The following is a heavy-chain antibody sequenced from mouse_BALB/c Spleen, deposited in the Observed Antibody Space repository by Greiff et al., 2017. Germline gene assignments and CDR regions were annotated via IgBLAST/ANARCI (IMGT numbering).Heavy chain of an antibody. CDR2: ISSGGSYT. D-gene: IGHD2-14*01. CDR1: GFTFSSYA. V-gene: IGHV5-9-4*01. CDR3: ARINRYDGFDY. Sequence: EVQGVESGGGLVKPGGSLKLSCAASGFTFSSYAMSWVRQSPEKRLEWVAEISSGGSYTYYPDTVTGRFTISRDNAKNTLYLEMSSLRSEDTAMYYCARINRYDGFDYWGQGTTLTVSS. J-gene: IGHJ2*01.